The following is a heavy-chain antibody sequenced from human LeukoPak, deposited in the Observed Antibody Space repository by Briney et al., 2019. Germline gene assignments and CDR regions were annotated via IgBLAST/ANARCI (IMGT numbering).Heavy chain of an antibody. CDR2: IYYSGST. V-gene: IGHV4-59*08. Sequence: SETLSLTCTVSGGSISSYYWSWIRQPPGKGLEWIGYIYYSGSTNYNPSLKSRVTISVDTSKNQFSLKLSSVTAADTAVYYCARMPEAFDYWGQGPLVTVSS. J-gene: IGHJ4*02. CDR1: GGSISSYY. D-gene: IGHD2-2*01. CDR3: ARMPEAFDY.